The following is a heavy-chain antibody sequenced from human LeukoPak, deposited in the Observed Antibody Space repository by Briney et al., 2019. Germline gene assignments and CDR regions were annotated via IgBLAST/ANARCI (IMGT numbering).Heavy chain of an antibody. CDR3: AKDIAWLAFED. J-gene: IGHJ4*02. D-gene: IGHD6-19*01. V-gene: IGHV3-9*01. CDR2: ISWNSGSR. CDR1: GFTFDDYA. Sequence: PGGSLTLSCAASGFTFDDYAMHWVRQAPGKGLEWVSGISWNSGSRGYADSVKGRFTISRDNSEKPVYLQMNSLTVDDTAVYYCAKDIAWLAFEDWGQGTLVTVSS.